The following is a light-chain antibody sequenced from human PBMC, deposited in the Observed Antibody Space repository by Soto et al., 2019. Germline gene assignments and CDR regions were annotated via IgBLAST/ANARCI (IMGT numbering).Light chain of an antibody. CDR2: GAS. Sequence: EIVMTQSPATLSVVPGDRVTLSCRASQSISSNLAWYQQKPGQAPRLLTYGASTRATGIPARFSGSGSGTEFTLTISSLQPEDFAVYYCKQYYNWPRTFGQGTKVDIK. V-gene: IGKV3-15*01. J-gene: IGKJ1*01. CDR3: KQYYNWPRT. CDR1: QSISSN.